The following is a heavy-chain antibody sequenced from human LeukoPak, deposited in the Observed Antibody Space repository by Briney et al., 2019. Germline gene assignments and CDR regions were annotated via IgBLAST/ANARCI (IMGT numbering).Heavy chain of an antibody. Sequence: GGSLRLSCAASGFTVSSNYMSWVRQAPGKGLEWVSVIYSGGSTYYADSVKGRFTISRDNSKNTLCLRMNSLRAEDTAVYYCARSNTAGYYYYMDVWGKGTTVTVSS. D-gene: IGHD5-18*01. CDR2: IYSGGST. CDR1: GFTVSSNY. V-gene: IGHV3-66*02. CDR3: ARSNTAGYYYYMDV. J-gene: IGHJ6*03.